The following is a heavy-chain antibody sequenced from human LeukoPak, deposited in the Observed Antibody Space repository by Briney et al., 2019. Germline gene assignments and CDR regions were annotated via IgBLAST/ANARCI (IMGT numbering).Heavy chain of an antibody. CDR1: GFTFSSYA. CDR3: AKRDHGAFDI. V-gene: IGHV3-23*01. Sequence: PGGSLRLSCAASGFTFSSYALAWVRQAPGKGLEWVSAISGSGGSTYYADSVKGRFTISRDNSKNTLYLQMNSLRAEDTAVYYCAKRDHGAFDIWGQGTMVTVSS. CDR2: ISGSGGST. D-gene: IGHD1-14*01. J-gene: IGHJ3*02.